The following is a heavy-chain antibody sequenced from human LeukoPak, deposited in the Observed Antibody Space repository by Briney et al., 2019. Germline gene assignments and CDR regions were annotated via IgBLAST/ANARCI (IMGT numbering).Heavy chain of an antibody. D-gene: IGHD2-2*02. CDR1: GGSFSGYY. CDR3: ARQGLDCSSTSCYTTYHY. J-gene: IGHJ4*02. V-gene: IGHV4-34*01. Sequence: SETLSLTCAVYGGSFSGYYWSWIRQPPGKGLEWIGEINHSGSTNYNPSLKSRVTISVDTSKNQFSLKLSSVTAADTAVYYCARQGLDCSSTSCYTTYHYWGQGTLVTVSS. CDR2: INHSGST.